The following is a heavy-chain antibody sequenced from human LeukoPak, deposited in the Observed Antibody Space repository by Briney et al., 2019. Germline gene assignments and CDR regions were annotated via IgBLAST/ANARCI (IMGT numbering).Heavy chain of an antibody. D-gene: IGHD1-26*01. CDR3: ARGRVGFDF. J-gene: IGHJ4*02. CDR1: GYTFTDND. V-gene: IGHV1-8*01. Sequence: ASVKVSCKASGYTFTDNDINWVRQAPGQGLEWMGWMRPTSGNTEYAQKFQGRVTMTRSTPISTAYMEQSSLTSEDTAVYYCARGRVGFDFWGQGTLVTVSS. CDR2: MRPTSGNT.